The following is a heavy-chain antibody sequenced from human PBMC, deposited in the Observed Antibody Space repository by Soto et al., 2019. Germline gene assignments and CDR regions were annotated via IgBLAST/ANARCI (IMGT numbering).Heavy chain of an antibody. D-gene: IGHD5-18*01. J-gene: IGHJ4*02. CDR2: IYYSGST. CDR3: ASGRGYSYGSFDY. CDR1: GGSISSYY. Sequence: QVQLQESGPGLVKPSETLSLTCTVSGGSISSYYWSWIRQPPGKGLEWLGYIYYSGSTNYNPSLKCRVTISVDTSKHQFSLKLSSVTAADTAVYYCASGRGYSYGSFDYWGQGTLVTVSS. V-gene: IGHV4-59*01.